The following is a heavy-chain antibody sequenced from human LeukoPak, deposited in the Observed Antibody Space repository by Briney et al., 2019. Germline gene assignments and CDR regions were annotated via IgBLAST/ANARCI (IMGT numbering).Heavy chain of an antibody. Sequence: SETLSLTCTVSGGSISSYYWSWIRQPPGKGLEWIGYIYYSGSTNYNPSLKSRVTISVDTSKNQFSLKLSSVTAADTAVYYCARRVISGGNGAFDIWGQGTMVTVSS. V-gene: IGHV4-59*08. J-gene: IGHJ3*02. D-gene: IGHD6-19*01. CDR3: ARRVISGGNGAFDI. CDR2: IYYSGST. CDR1: GGSISSYY.